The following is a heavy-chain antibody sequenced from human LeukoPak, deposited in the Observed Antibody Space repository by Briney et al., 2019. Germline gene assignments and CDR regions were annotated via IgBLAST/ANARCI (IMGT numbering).Heavy chain of an antibody. J-gene: IGHJ4*02. CDR1: AGSTSSYY. Sequence: SETLSLTCTVSAGSTSSYYWSWIRQPAGKGLEWIGRIYSSGSTNYNPSLKSRVTMSLDTSKNQFSLKLSSVTAADTAVYYCASLNTSGWCLDYWGQGTLVTVSS. CDR3: ASLNTSGWCLDY. V-gene: IGHV4-4*07. D-gene: IGHD6-19*01. CDR2: IYSSGST.